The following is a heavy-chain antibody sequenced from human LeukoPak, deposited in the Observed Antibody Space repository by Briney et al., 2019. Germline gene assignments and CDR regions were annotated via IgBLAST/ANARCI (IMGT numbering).Heavy chain of an antibody. D-gene: IGHD3-16*01. J-gene: IGHJ4*02. V-gene: IGHV4-59*08. CDR2: IYYTGST. CDR1: GDSIGSYY. Sequence: PSETLSLTCTVSGDSIGSYYWSWIRQPPGQQLEWTGYIYYTGSTNYSPSLKSRATISVDASKNQFSLKVSSVTAADTAVYYCARHRYGDVYYFDFWGQGTLVTVSS. CDR3: ARHRYGDVYYFDF.